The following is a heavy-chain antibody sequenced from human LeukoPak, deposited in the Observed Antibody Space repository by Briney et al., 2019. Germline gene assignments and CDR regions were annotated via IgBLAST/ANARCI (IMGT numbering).Heavy chain of an antibody. J-gene: IGHJ4*02. CDR3: AIRSGPLPRPFFDY. V-gene: IGHV4-39*01. D-gene: IGHD3-3*01. CDR1: GGSIGSSSYY. CDR2: IYYSGST. Sequence: PSETLSLTCTVSGGSIGSSSYYWGWLRQPPGKGLEWIGSIYYSGSTYYNPSLKSRVTISVDTSKNQFSLKLSSVTAADTAVYYCAIRSGPLPRPFFDYWGQGTLVTVSS.